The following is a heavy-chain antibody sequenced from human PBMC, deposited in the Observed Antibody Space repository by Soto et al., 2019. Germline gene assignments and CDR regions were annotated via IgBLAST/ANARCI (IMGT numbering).Heavy chain of an antibody. J-gene: IGHJ6*04. CDR3: AREVWTPVAGYYYGMDV. CDR2: IYHSGST. Sequence: LSLTCAVSGGSISSSNWWSWVRQAPGKGLEWIGEIYHSGSTNYNPSLKSPFTISVDKSKNQFSLKLSSVTAADTAVYYCAREVWTPVAGYYYGMDVWGEGTTVTVSS. V-gene: IGHV4-4*02. CDR1: GGSISSSNW. D-gene: IGHD6-13*01.